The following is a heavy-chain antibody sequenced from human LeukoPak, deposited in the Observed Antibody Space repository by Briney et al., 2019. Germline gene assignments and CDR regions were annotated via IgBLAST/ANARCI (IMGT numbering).Heavy chain of an antibody. D-gene: IGHD3-3*01. J-gene: IGHJ6*03. CDR1: GFTFSGFG. Sequence: GGSLRLSCAASGFTFSGFGMHWVRQAPGKGLEWVANIKQDGSEKYYVDSVKGRFTISRDNAKNSLYLQMNSLRAEDTAVSYCARDRITIFGVVSYYYYMDVWGKGTTVTVSS. V-gene: IGHV3-7*01. CDR2: IKQDGSEK. CDR3: ARDRITIFGVVSYYYYMDV.